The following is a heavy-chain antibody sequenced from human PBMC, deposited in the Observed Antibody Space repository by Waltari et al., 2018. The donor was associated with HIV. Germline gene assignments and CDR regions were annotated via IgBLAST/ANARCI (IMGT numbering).Heavy chain of an antibody. CDR2: IRYDGSNK. CDR1: GFTFSSYG. J-gene: IGHJ4*02. CDR3: AKGVRYYYDSLSFDY. V-gene: IGHV3-30*02. Sequence: GGGVVQPGGSLRLSCAASGFTFSSYGMHWVRQAPGKGLEWVAFIRYDGSNKYYADSVKGRFTISRDNSKNTLYLQMNSLRAEDTAVYYCAKGVRYYYDSLSFDYWGQGTLVTVSS. D-gene: IGHD3-22*01.